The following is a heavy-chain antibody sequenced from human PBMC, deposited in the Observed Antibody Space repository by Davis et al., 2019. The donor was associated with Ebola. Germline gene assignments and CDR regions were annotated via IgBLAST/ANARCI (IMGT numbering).Heavy chain of an antibody. D-gene: IGHD3-3*01. CDR2: ISSDSDYI. J-gene: IGHJ6*02. Sequence: GESLKISCAASGFTLSIYSMTWVRQAPGKGLEWVSSISSDSDYIYYADSVKGRFTISRDNAKNALYLHMDSLRAEDTAVYYCARDRPLDFFFGDYYGMDVWGQGTTVTVSS. V-gene: IGHV3-21*01. CDR3: ARDRPLDFFFGDYYGMDV. CDR1: GFTLSIYS.